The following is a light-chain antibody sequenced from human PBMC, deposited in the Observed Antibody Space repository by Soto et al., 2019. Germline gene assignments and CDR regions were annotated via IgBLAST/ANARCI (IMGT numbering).Light chain of an antibody. CDR2: KAS. J-gene: IGKJ4*01. Sequence: DIQMTQSPSSLYASVGDRVTITCRASQSIGASLAWFQQKPGKAPNLLIYKASSLESEVPSRFSGSGSGTEFTLTISTLQPDDFATYYCQQSYRSPLTFGGGTKVEIK. CDR1: QSIGAS. V-gene: IGKV1-5*03. CDR3: QQSYRSPLT.